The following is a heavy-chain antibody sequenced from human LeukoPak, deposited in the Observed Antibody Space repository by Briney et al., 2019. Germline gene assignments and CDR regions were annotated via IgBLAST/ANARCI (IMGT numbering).Heavy chain of an antibody. J-gene: IGHJ4*02. CDR2: ISSSSSYT. D-gene: IGHD4-17*01. CDR3: ARDSKEVYGDYCDY. CDR1: GFTLSDYY. Sequence: GGSLRLSCAPSGFTLSDYYMSWIRQAPGKGVEWVSYISSSSSYTNYADSVKGRFTISRDNAKNSLYLQMNSLRAEDTAVYYCARDSKEVYGDYCDYWGQGTLVTVSS. V-gene: IGHV3-11*05.